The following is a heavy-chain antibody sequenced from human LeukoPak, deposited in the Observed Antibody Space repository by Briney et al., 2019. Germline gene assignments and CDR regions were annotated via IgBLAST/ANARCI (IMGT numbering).Heavy chain of an antibody. Sequence: SGTLSLTCAVSGGSISSSNWWSWVRQPPGKGLEWIGEIYHSGSTNYNPSLKSRVTISVDKSKNQFSLKLSSVTAADTAVYYCARDRGDYDSSGYYGYFDYWGQGALVTVSS. V-gene: IGHV4-4*02. J-gene: IGHJ4*02. D-gene: IGHD3-22*01. CDR3: ARDRGDYDSSGYYGYFDY. CDR2: IYHSGST. CDR1: GGSISSSNW.